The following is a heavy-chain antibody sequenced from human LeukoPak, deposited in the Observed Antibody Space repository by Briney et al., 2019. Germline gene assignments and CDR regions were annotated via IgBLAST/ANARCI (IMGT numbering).Heavy chain of an antibody. Sequence: PSETLSLTCTVSGGSISPYYWSWIRQPPGKGLEWIGYIYYSGSTNYNPSLKSQATISVDTSKKQFSLKLNSVTAADTAVYYCARGKGYFDYWGQGTLVTVSS. J-gene: IGHJ4*01. V-gene: IGHV4-59*01. CDR1: GGSISPYY. CDR3: ARGKGYFDY. CDR2: IYYSGST.